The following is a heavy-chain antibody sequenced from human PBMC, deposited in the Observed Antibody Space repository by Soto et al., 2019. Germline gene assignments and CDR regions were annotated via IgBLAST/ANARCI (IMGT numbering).Heavy chain of an antibody. CDR3: AKDPSIGAPGYYYGMDV. J-gene: IGHJ6*02. D-gene: IGHD6-25*01. CDR1: GFTFRSHA. Sequence: QVQLVESGGGVVQPGTSLRLSCAASGFTFRSHAMHWVRQAPGKGLEWLAVISYDGNNKYYADSVKGRFIISRDNSKNTLYLQMNSLRGEDTAVHYCAKDPSIGAPGYYYGMDVWGQGTTVTVSS. CDR2: ISYDGNNK. V-gene: IGHV3-30*18.